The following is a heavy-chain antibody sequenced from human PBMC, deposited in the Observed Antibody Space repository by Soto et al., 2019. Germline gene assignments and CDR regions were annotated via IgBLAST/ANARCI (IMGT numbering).Heavy chain of an antibody. D-gene: IGHD3-3*01. CDR2: IRFDGSNE. V-gene: IGHV3-33*01. Sequence: GGSLRLSCAVPGGIFHGYGMHWVRQAPGKGLEWVAIIRFDGSNEEYADSVKGRFTISRDNSKNTLYLQMNTLGAEDTAVYYCARDTIDGTYFLYYFDYWGQGTLVTVSS. J-gene: IGHJ4*02. CDR1: GGIFHGYG. CDR3: ARDTIDGTYFLYYFDY.